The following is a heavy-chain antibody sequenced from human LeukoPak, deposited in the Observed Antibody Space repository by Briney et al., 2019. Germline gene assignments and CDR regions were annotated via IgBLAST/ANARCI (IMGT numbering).Heavy chain of an antibody. CDR3: ARGRPAESIDY. CDR2: INPNSGGT. D-gene: IGHD1-14*01. V-gene: IGHV1-2*04. CDR1: GGTFSSYA. J-gene: IGHJ4*02. Sequence: ASVKVSCKASGGTFSSYAISWVRQAPGQGLEWMGWINPNSGGTNYAQKFQGWVTMTRDTSISTAYMELSRLRSDDTAVFFCARGRPAESIDYWGQGTLVTVSS.